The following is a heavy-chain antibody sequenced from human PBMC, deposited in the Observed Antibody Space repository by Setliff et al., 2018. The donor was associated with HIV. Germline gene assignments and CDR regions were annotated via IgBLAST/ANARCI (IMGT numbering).Heavy chain of an antibody. CDR3: ARGGRSTVATWAWFDP. V-gene: IGHV4-34*01. D-gene: IGHD4-4*01. CDR2: INYSGST. Sequence: PSETLSLTCVVYGGSFSDYYWTWIRQPPEKGLEWIGKINYSGSTDYNSSLRSRVTISGDTTKSQFSLKLTSVTAADTAVYYCARGGRSTVATWAWFDPWGQGTLVTVSS. J-gene: IGHJ5*02. CDR1: GGSFSDYY.